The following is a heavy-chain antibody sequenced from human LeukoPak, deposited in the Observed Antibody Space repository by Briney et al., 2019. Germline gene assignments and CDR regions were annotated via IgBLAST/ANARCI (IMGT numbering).Heavy chain of an antibody. CDR1: GGPIISHY. CDR2: ISNSGST. CDR3: GRDALVGYLSFYYTDV. V-gene: IGHV4-59*11. D-gene: IGHD2-15*01. Sequence: SETLSLTCTVSGGPIISHYWTWIRQSPVKGLEWIGDISNSGSTSYNPSLKSRVTISIDTSKNQFSLKLSSVTAADTAVYYCGRDALVGYLSFYYTDVWGQGTTVTVSS. J-gene: IGHJ6*03.